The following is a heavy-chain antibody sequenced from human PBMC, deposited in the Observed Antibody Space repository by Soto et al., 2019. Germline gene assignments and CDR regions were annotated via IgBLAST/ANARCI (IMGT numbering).Heavy chain of an antibody. CDR2: IYYNGTT. CDR3: ARYYYDTSGYYYDY. J-gene: IGHJ4*02. V-gene: IGHV4-59*13. Sequence: PSETLSLTCTVSGGSISSYYWSWIRQPPGKGLEWIGYIYYNGTTNYNPSLKSRVTMLVGTSKNQFSLKLSSVTAADTAVYYCARYYYDTSGYYYDYWGQGSLVTVS. D-gene: IGHD3-22*01. CDR1: GGSISSYY.